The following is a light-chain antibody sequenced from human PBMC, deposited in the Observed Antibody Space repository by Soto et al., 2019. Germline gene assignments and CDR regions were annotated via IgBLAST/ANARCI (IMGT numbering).Light chain of an antibody. CDR1: QSVSSN. J-gene: IGKJ3*01. CDR3: QQYNYWPPRIT. Sequence: EIVMTQSPATLSVSPGERATLSCRASQSVSSNLAWYQQKPGQAPRLLIYGASTRATGIPARFSGSESGTEFTLTISSLQSEDFAVYYCQQYNYWPPRITFGPGTKVDFK. CDR2: GAS. V-gene: IGKV3-15*01.